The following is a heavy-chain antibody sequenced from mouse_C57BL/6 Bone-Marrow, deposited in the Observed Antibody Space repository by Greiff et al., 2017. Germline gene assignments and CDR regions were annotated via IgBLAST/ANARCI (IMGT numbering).Heavy chain of an antibody. D-gene: IGHD2-1*01. V-gene: IGHV1-81*01. CDR1: GYTFTSYG. J-gene: IGHJ3*01. CDR3: ARRALYYGNTAWFAY. Sequence: QVQLKQSGAELARPGASVKLSCKASGYTFTSYGISWVKQRTGQGLEWIGEIYPRSGNTYYNEKFKGKATLTADKSSSTAYMELRSLTSEDSAVYFCARRALYYGNTAWFAYWGQGTLVTVSA. CDR2: IYPRSGNT.